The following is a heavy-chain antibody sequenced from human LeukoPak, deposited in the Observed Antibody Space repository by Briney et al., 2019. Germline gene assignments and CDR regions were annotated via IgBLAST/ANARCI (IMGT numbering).Heavy chain of an antibody. V-gene: IGHV1-18*01. CDR3: ARDPNTHYDILTGFHHFDY. CDR2: ISAYSTNT. D-gene: IGHD3-9*01. CDR1: GYTFTNHG. Sequence: ASVKVSCKASGYTFTNHGISWVRQAPGQGLEWMGWISAYSTNTNYAQKFQGRVTMTTDTSTSTAYMELRSLRSDDTAVYYCARDPNTHYDILTGFHHFDYWGQGTLVTVSS. J-gene: IGHJ4*02.